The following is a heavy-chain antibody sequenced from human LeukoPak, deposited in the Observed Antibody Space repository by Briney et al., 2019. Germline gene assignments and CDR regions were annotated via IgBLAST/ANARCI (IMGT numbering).Heavy chain of an antibody. J-gene: IGHJ4*02. D-gene: IGHD2/OR15-2a*01. V-gene: IGHV3-15*01. CDR1: GFSFMNAW. Sequence: GGYLRLSCAASGFSFMNAWMIWVRQAPGKGLEWVGRIKSNADGGTPDYAAPARGRFTISRDDSKNTLYLQMNSLKTEDTAVYYCTTFYHEYSPYWGRGTLVTVSS. CDR3: TTFYHEYSPY. CDR2: IKSNADGGTP.